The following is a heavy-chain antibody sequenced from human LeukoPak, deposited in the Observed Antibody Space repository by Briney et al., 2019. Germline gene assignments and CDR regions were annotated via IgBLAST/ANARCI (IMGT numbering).Heavy chain of an antibody. CDR1: GGSISSSSYY. V-gene: IGHV4-39*01. Sequence: PSETLSLTCTVSGGSISSSSYYWGWIRQPPGKGLEWIGSTYYSGSTYYNPSLKSRVTISVDTSKNQFSLKLSSVTAADTAVYYCARHPRSIAVAVSWGQGTLVTVSS. J-gene: IGHJ5*02. CDR3: ARHPRSIAVAVS. D-gene: IGHD6-19*01. CDR2: TYYSGST.